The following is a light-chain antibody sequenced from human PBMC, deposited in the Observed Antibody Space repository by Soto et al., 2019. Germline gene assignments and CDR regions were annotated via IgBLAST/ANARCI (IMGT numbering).Light chain of an antibody. CDR2: DAS. Sequence: DIQMTQSPSSLSASVGDRVTITCQASQNINNYLNWYQQKPGRAPKLLIYDASNLEAGVPSRFRGSGSGTDFTLTISSLQPEDVATYYCQKYNNAPQLTFGGGTKVDI. J-gene: IGKJ4*01. V-gene: IGKV1-33*01. CDR3: QKYNNAPQLT. CDR1: QNINNY.